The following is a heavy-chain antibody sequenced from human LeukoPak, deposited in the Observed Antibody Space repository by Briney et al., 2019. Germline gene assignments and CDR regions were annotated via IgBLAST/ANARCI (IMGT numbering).Heavy chain of an antibody. CDR3: ARVLASGGVLDV. CDR2: IYTRGST. V-gene: IGHV4-4*07. CDR1: GGSISSYY. Sequence: SETLSLTCPVSGGSISSYYWSWIRQPAGKGLEWIGRIYTRGSTNYNPSLKSRGTISVDTSKNQFSLKLSSVTGADTAGYYFARVLASGGVLDVWGQGTTVTVSS. J-gene: IGHJ6*02. D-gene: IGHD3-10*01.